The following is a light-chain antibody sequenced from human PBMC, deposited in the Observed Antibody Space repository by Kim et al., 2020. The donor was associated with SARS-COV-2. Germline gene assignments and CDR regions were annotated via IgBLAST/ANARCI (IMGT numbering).Light chain of an antibody. CDR1: ISNIGSNV. CDR2: SND. J-gene: IGLJ3*02. CDR3: AAWDDSLKGSV. Sequence: GQRVTIAGPGSISNIGSNVVNWYQQLPGTAPKLLMYSNDYRPSGVPDRFSGSKSGTSASLAISGLQSEDEADYYCAAWDDSLKGSVFGGGTQLTVL. V-gene: IGLV1-44*01.